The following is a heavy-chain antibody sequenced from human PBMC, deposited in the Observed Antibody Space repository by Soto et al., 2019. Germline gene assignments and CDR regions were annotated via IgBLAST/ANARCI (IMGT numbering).Heavy chain of an antibody. CDR3: ASGRDGDS. V-gene: IGHV1-18*01. Sequence: QVQLVQSGAEVKKPGASVKVSCKASGYTFTSYGISWVRRAPGQGLEWMGWISTYNGNTNYAQKLPGRVTMTTDTSAATANMELRSSRSDDTAVYYCASGRDGDSWGQGTLVTVSS. CDR1: GYTFTSYG. J-gene: IGHJ4*02. CDR2: ISTYNGNT.